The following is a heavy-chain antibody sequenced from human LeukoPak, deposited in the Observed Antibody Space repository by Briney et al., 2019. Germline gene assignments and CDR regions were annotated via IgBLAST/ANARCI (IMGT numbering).Heavy chain of an antibody. CDR1: GGSISSGGYY. D-gene: IGHD2-15*01. Sequence: SETLSLTCTVSGGSISSGGYYWSWIRQHPGKGLEWIGYIYYSGSTYYNPSLKSRVTISVDTSKNQFSLKLSSVTAADTAVYYCAREVVAATYNWFDPWGQGTLVTDSS. J-gene: IGHJ5*02. V-gene: IGHV4-31*03. CDR2: IYYSGST. CDR3: AREVVAATYNWFDP.